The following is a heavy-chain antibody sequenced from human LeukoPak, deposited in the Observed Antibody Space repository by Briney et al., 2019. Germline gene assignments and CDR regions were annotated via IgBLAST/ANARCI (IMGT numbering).Heavy chain of an antibody. V-gene: IGHV4-59*08. Sequence: ETLSLTCTVSGGSISSYYWSWIRQPPGKGLEWIGYIYYSGSTNYNPSLKSRVTISVDTSKNQFSLKLSSVTAADTAVYYCAKRSWNYWYFDLWGRGTLVTVSS. CDR1: GGSISSYY. CDR3: AKRSWNYWYFDL. J-gene: IGHJ2*01. D-gene: IGHD3-10*01. CDR2: IYYSGST.